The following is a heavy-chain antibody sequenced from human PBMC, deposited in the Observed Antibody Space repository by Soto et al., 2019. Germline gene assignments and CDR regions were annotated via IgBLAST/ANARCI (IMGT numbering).Heavy chain of an antibody. V-gene: IGHV1-69*13. J-gene: IGHJ4*02. CDR2: IFPMFGTT. CDR3: ARDPFCSNDSCFFY. D-gene: IGHD2-2*01. CDR1: GGTFSSYS. Sequence: ASVKVSCKTSGGTFSSYSISWMRQAPGQGLEWMGVIFPMFGTTKYAQKFQGRVTITADESTSTAYMELSSLRSDDTAVYYCARDPFCSNDSCFFYWGQGTLVTVSS.